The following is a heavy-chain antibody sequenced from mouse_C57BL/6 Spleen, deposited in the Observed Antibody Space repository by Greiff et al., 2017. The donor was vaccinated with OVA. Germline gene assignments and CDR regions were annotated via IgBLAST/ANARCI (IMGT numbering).Heavy chain of an antibody. CDR2: IWSGGST. J-gene: IGHJ3*01. Sequence: QVQLKESGPGLVQPSQSLSITCTVSGFSLTSYGVHWVRQSPGKGLEWLGVIWSGGSTDYNAAFISRLSISKDNSKSQVFVKMNSLQADDTAIYYCATADGYYVWFAYWGQGTLVTVSA. V-gene: IGHV2-2*01. D-gene: IGHD2-3*01. CDR1: GFSLTSYG. CDR3: ATADGYYVWFAY.